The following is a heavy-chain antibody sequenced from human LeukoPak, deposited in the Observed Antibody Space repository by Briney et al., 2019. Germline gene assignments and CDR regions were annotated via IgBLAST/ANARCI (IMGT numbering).Heavy chain of an antibody. CDR3: ARYEEFSTGYSASSPRHYFDH. CDR2: IYYGGTT. J-gene: IGHJ4*02. D-gene: IGHD3/OR15-3a*01. CDR1: GGSISSNKYY. Sequence: SETLSLACTVSGGSISSNKYYWGWIRQPPGKGLEWIGNIYYGGTTYYNPSLESRVTISVDTAKNQISLKLSSVTAADTAVYYCARYEEFSTGYSASSPRHYFDHWGQGTLVTVSS. V-gene: IGHV4-39*07.